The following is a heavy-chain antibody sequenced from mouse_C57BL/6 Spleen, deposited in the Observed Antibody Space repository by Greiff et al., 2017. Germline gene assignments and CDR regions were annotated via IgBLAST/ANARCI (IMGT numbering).Heavy chain of an antibody. D-gene: IGHD1-1*01. Sequence: EVKLVESGGDLVKPGGSLKLSCAASGFTFSSYGMSWVRQTPDKRLEWVATISSGGSYTYYPDSVKGRFTISRDNAKNTLYLQMSSLKSEDTAMYYCAIPPITTVVEYWYFDVWGTGTTVTVSS. CDR1: GFTFSSYG. V-gene: IGHV5-6*01. J-gene: IGHJ1*03. CDR2: ISSGGSYT. CDR3: AIPPITTVVEYWYFDV.